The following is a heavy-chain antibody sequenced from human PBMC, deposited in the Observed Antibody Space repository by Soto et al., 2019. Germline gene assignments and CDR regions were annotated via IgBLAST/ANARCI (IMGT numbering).Heavy chain of an antibody. J-gene: IGHJ4*02. CDR1: GGSISSGGYY. V-gene: IGHV4-31*03. Sequence: QVQLQESGPGLVKPSQTLSLTCTVSGGSISSGGYYWSWIRQHPGKGLEWIGYIYYSGSTYYNPSLKSRVTISVDTPKNQFSLKLSSVTAADTAVYYCARDVYGAGAYHEIDYWGQGTLVTVSS. D-gene: IGHD6-19*01. CDR2: IYYSGST. CDR3: ARDVYGAGAYHEIDY.